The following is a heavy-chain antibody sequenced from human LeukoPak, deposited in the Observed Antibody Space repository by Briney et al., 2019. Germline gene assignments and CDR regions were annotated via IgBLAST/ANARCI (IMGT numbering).Heavy chain of an antibody. CDR3: ARGNYHGSGTYCGFDY. J-gene: IGHJ4*02. V-gene: IGHV3-30-3*01. Sequence: PGGSLRLSCAASGFTFSSFAMHWVRQAPGKGWEWVAVISFGGDNKYDADSVKGRFTISRDISKNTLYLQVNSLRIDDTGIYYCARGNYHGSGTYCGFDYWGQGTLVTVSS. CDR1: GFTFSSFA. CDR2: ISFGGDNK. D-gene: IGHD3-10*01.